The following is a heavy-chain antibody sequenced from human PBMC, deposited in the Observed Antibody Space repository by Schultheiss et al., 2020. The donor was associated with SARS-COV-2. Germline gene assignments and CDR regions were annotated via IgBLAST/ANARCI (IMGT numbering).Heavy chain of an antibody. D-gene: IGHD1-7*01. CDR1: GFIFSSYS. Sequence: GGSLRLSCAASGFIFSSYSMNWVRQAPGKGLEWVSSISSSSSYIYYADSVKGRFTISRDNAKNSLYLQMNSLRAEDTAVYYCARDGTMMAEIYNWFDPWGQGTLVTVSS. J-gene: IGHJ5*02. CDR3: ARDGTMMAEIYNWFDP. CDR2: ISSSSSYI. V-gene: IGHV3-21*01.